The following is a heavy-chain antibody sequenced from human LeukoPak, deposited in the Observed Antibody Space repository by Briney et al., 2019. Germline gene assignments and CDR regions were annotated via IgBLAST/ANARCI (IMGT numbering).Heavy chain of an antibody. V-gene: IGHV4-39*01. CDR1: GGSISSSSYY. J-gene: IGHJ4*02. Sequence: SETLSLTCTVSGGSISSSSYYWGWIRQPPGKGLEWIGSIYYSGSTYYNPSLKSRVTISVDTSKNQFSLKLSSLTAADTAVYYCARMGPRIAVAVPFDDGSQGTLVTVSS. CDR2: IYYSGST. CDR3: ARMGPRIAVAVPFDD. D-gene: IGHD6-19*01.